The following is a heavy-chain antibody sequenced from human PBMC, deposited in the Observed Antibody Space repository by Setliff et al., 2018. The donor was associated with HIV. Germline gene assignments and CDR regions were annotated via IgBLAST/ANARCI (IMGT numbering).Heavy chain of an antibody. Sequence: SVKVSCKASGGTFSSYAISWVRQAPGQGLEWMGRIIPIFGTANYAQRFQGRVTMTRDTSSSTVYMELSSLRSEDTAVYYCARRKTHSGSFHDAFDIWGQGTMVTVSS. D-gene: IGHD1-26*01. CDR3: ARRKTHSGSFHDAFDI. J-gene: IGHJ3*02. CDR1: GGTFSSYA. CDR2: IIPIFGTA. V-gene: IGHV1-69*05.